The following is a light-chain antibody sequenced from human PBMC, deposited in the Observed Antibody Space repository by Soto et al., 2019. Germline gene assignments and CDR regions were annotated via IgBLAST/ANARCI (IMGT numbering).Light chain of an antibody. V-gene: IGKV2-28*01. CDR2: LGS. Sequence: DIVMTQSPLSLPVTPGEPASISCRSSQSLLHSNGYNYLDWYLQKPGQSPQLLIYLGSNRASGVSVRFSGSGSGTDFTLKINRVEADDVGVYYCMPFTFGPGTKVEIK. CDR1: QSLLHSNGYNY. CDR3: MPFT. J-gene: IGKJ3*01.